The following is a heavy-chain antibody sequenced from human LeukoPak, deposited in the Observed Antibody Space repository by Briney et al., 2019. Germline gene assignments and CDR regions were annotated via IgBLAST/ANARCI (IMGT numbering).Heavy chain of an antibody. V-gene: IGHV3-23*01. CDR2: ISGSGGST. D-gene: IGHD2-2*01. CDR1: GFTVSSNY. Sequence: GGSLRLSCAASGFTVSSNYMSWVRQAPGKGLEWVSAISGSGGSTYYADSVKGRFTISRDNSKNTLYLQMNSLRAEDTAVYYCAKSGRYCSSTSCYRNDYWGQGTLVTVSS. CDR3: AKSGRYCSSTSCYRNDY. J-gene: IGHJ4*02.